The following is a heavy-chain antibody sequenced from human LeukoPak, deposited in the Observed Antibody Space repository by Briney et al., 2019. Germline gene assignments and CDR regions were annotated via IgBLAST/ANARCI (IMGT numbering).Heavy chain of an antibody. J-gene: IGHJ4*02. V-gene: IGHV3-30*03. CDR3: ARDRYDYGDYVASLDY. D-gene: IGHD4-17*01. CDR2: ISNDGSKK. Sequence: PGGSLRLSCAASGFTSSHYGMHWVRQAPGKGLEWVAVISNDGSKKFYTESVKGRFTISRDNSKNTLYLEMSGLRVEDTAVYYCARDRYDYGDYVASLDYWGQGTLVTVSS. CDR1: GFTSSHYG.